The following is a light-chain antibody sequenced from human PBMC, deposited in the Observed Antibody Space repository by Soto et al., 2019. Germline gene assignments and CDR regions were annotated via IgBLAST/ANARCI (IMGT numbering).Light chain of an antibody. CDR2: DAS. V-gene: IGKV1-5*01. J-gene: IGKJ2*03. CDR1: QSINRW. CDR3: QQYESNLYS. Sequence: DIQMTQSPSTLSASVGDRVTITCRASQSINRWLAWYQQKPGKAPNLLIYDASSLESGVPSRFSGSASGTEFTLTIRNLQPDDFATDYCQQYESNLYSFGQGTKLEMK.